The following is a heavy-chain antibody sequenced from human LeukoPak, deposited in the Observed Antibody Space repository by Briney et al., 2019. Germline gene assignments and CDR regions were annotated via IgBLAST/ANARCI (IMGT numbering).Heavy chain of an antibody. J-gene: IGHJ6*03. V-gene: IGHV4-59*12. CDR1: DDSFSHYY. CDR2: IHYTGHT. D-gene: IGHD3-10*01. Sequence: TSETLSLTCTVSDDSFSHYYWTWIRQPPGKGLEWIAYIHYTGHTNSNPSLKSRVTISVDTSKNQFSLKLSSVTAADTAVYYCARRPLFPSGGSGSYYKSYYYYYMDVWGKGTTVTVSS. CDR3: ARRPLFPSGGSGSYYKSYYYYYMDV.